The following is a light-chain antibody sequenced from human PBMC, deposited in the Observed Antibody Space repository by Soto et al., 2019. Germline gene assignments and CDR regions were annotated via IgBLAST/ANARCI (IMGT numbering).Light chain of an antibody. CDR1: QSTFDTY. V-gene: IGKV3-20*01. J-gene: IGKJ1*01. CDR3: HQYGNSPWT. Sequence: EVVLTQSPDTLSLSPGEGATLSCRASQSTFDTYLAWFQQKPGQAPRLLIYAASTRATSIPDRFSGSGSGSDFTLTISRLEPEDAAVYYCHQYGNSPWTLGQGTKVEI. CDR2: AAS.